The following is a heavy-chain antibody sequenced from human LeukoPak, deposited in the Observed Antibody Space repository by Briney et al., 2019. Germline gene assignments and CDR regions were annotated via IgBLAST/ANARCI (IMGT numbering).Heavy chain of an antibody. CDR2: INHSGST. D-gene: IGHD3-3*02. CDR3: ARGGSIFGVVIASRGNWFDP. CDR1: GGSLSSRNW. J-gene: IGHJ5*02. V-gene: IGHV4-4*02. Sequence: SGTLSLTCTVSGGSLSSRNWWSWVRQSPGKGLEWIGEINHSGSTNYNPSLKSRVTISVDTSKNQFSLKLSSVTAADTAVYYCARGGSIFGVVIASRGNWFDPWGQGTLVTVSS.